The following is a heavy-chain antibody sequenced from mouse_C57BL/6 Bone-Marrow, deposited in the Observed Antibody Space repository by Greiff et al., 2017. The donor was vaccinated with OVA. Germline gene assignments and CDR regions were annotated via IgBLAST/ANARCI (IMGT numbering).Heavy chain of an antibody. CDR1: GYTFTSYG. D-gene: IGHD2-3*01. V-gene: IGHV1-81*01. CDR3: AREDGYYEAMDY. CDR2: IYPRSGNT. Sequence: QVHVKQSGAELARPGASVKLSCKASGYTFTSYGISWVKQRTGQGLEWIGEIYPRSGNTYYNEKFKGKATLTADKSSSTAYMELRSLTSEDSAVYFCAREDGYYEAMDYWGQGTSVTVSS. J-gene: IGHJ4*01.